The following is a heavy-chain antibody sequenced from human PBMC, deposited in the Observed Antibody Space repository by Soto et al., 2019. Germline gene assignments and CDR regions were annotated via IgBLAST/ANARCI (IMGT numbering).Heavy chain of an antibody. V-gene: IGHV3-48*01. Sequence: SLRLSCAASGFTFSSYSMNWVRQAPGKGLEWVSYISSSTSTIYYADSVKGRFTISRDQSKDTLYLHMNSLKTEDTAVYYCTTGLSNGYYNFDYWGQGTPVTVSS. CDR3: TTGLSNGYYNFDY. CDR1: GFTFSSYS. J-gene: IGHJ4*02. CDR2: ISSSTSTI. D-gene: IGHD3-22*01.